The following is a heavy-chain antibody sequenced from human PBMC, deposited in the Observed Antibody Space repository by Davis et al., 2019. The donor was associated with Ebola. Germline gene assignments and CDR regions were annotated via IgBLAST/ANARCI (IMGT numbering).Heavy chain of an antibody. CDR2: IYYSGST. Sequence: SETLSLTCAVSGGSISSSNWWSWVRQHPGKGLEWIGYIYYSGSTYYNPSLKSRVTISVDTSKNQFSLKLSSVTAADTAVYYCARESYDFWSGYHTYNWFDPWGQGTLVTVSS. CDR3: ARESYDFWSGYHTYNWFDP. J-gene: IGHJ5*02. D-gene: IGHD3-3*01. CDR1: GGSISSSNW. V-gene: IGHV4-31*11.